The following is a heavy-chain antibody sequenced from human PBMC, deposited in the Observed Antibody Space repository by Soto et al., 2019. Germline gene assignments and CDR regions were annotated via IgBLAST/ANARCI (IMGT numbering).Heavy chain of an antibody. CDR1: RASLSGYY. CDR3: VRDGTKNLRDWFDP. J-gene: IGHJ5*02. CDR2: IYATGSS. V-gene: IGHV4-4*07. D-gene: IGHD1-1*01. Sequence: PSETLSLTCNVSRASLSGYYWSWIRQPPGKGLEWIGRIYATGSSDYNPSLKSRITISVDMSKKQFSLTLRSVTAADTAMYYCVRDGTKNLRDWFDPWGQGILVTVSS.